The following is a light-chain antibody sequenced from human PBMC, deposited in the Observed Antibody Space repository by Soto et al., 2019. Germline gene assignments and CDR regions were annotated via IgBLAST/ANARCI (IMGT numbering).Light chain of an antibody. V-gene: IGKV1-5*03. CDR3: QQYNNYWT. Sequence: DIQMTQSPSTLSASVGDRVTITCRASQSISYWLAWYQQKPGKAPNLLIYKASSLERGVPSRLSCSGSGTEFTLTISSLQPDDFATYYCQQYNNYWTFGQGTKVEIK. J-gene: IGKJ1*01. CDR1: QSISYW. CDR2: KAS.